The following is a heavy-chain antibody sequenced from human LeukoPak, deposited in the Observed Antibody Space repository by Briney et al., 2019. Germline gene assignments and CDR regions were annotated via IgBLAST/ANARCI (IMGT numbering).Heavy chain of an antibody. Sequence: GGSLRLSCAASGFTFGNSWVHWVRQAPGKGLVWVSLINADGSTATYADSVKGRFTISRDNARNTLSLQMNSLTIEDTAVYYCAGDLSVVASPTGTFYLDVWGKGTTVTVSS. CDR3: AGDLSVVASPTGTFYLDV. J-gene: IGHJ6*03. V-gene: IGHV3-74*01. CDR2: INADGSTA. CDR1: GFTFGNSW. D-gene: IGHD3-22*01.